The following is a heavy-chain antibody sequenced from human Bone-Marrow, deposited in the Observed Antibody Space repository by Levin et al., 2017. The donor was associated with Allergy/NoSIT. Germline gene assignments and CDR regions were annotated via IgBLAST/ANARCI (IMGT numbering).Heavy chain of an antibody. CDR2: ISYDGSNK. V-gene: IGHV3-30*18. CDR1: GFTFSSYG. CDR3: AKDPSFLELRVYASKGQWVYFDY. D-gene: IGHD2-8*01. Sequence: GGSLRLSCAASGFTFSSYGMHWVRQAPGKGLEWVAVISYDGSNKYYADSVKGRFTISRDNSKNTLYLQMNSLRAEDTAVYYCAKDPSFLELRVYASKGQWVYFDYWGQGTLVTVSS. J-gene: IGHJ4*02.